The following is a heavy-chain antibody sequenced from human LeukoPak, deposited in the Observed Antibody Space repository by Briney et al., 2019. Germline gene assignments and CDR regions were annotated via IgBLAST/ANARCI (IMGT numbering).Heavy chain of an antibody. V-gene: IGHV3-30-3*01. CDR2: ISYDGSNK. J-gene: IGHJ4*02. CDR3: AREGVLNSVY. Sequence: PGGSLRLSCAASGFTFSSYAMHWVRQAPGKGLEWVAVISYDGSNKYYADSVKGRFTISRDNSKNTLYLQMNSLRAEDTAVYYCAREGVLNSVYWGQGTLVTVSS. D-gene: IGHD2/OR15-2a*01. CDR1: GFTFSSYA.